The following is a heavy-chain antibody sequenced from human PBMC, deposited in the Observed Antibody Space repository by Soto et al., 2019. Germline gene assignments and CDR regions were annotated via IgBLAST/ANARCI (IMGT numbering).Heavy chain of an antibody. Sequence: GGSMRLSCAASGFTFSSYAMSWVRQAPGKGLEWDSAISGSGGSTYYADSVKGRFTSSRDTSKNTLYLPLNNLRADDTAVYYCSKAPCTRGPGPNPIDYWGEVTLGTVSS. J-gene: IGHJ4*02. CDR1: GFTFSSYA. V-gene: IGHV3-23*01. D-gene: IGHD3-10*01. CDR3: SKAPCTRGPGPNPIDY. CDR2: ISGSGGST.